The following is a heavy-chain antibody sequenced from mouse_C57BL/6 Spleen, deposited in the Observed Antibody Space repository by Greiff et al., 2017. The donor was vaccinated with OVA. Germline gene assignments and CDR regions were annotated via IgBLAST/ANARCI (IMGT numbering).Heavy chain of an antibody. CDR1: GFTFSDYY. CDR2: INYDGSST. D-gene: IGHD1-3*01. V-gene: IGHV5-16*01. CDR3: ARELRYFDV. Sequence: EVMLVESEGGLVQPGSSMKLSCTASGFTFSDYYMAWVRQVPEKGLEWVANINYDGSSTYYLDSLKSRFIISRDNAKNILYLQMSSLKSEDTATYYCARELRYFDVWGTGTTVTVSS. J-gene: IGHJ1*03.